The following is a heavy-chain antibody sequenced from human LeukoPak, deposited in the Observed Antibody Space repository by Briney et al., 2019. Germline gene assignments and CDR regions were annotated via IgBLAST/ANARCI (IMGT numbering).Heavy chain of an antibody. V-gene: IGHV3-30*18. CDR3: AQAWRWLQLNY. J-gene: IGHJ4*02. CDR2: ISYDGSNK. CDR1: GFIFSSYG. Sequence: PGGSLRLSCAASGFIFSSYGMHWVRQAPGKGLEWVAVISYDGSNKYYADSVKGRFTISRDNSMNTLYLHMNSLRDEDTAVYYCAQAWRWLQLNYWGQGTLVTVSS. D-gene: IGHD5-24*01.